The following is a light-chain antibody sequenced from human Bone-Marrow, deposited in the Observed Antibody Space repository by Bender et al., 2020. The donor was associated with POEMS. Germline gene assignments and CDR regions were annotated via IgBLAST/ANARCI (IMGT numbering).Light chain of an antibody. CDR3: QSYDNSLGGWV. CDR1: SSDIGSYNH. CDR2: DVS. J-gene: IGLJ3*02. Sequence: QSALTQPPSVSGSPGQSVTISCTGTSSDIGSYNHVCWYQQPPGTAPKLVIYDVSNRPSGVPDRFSGSKSDNTASLTITGLQAEDEGDYYCQSYDNSLGGWVFGGGTKLTVL. V-gene: IGLV2-18*02.